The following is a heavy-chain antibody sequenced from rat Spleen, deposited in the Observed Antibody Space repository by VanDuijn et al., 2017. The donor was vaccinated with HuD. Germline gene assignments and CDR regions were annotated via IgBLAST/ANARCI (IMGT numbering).Heavy chain of an antibody. CDR1: GFSLTDYS. CDR3: SRGSGSPFAY. J-gene: IGHJ3*01. CDR2: IQSGGST. V-gene: IGHV2-19*01. Sequence: QVQLKESGPGLVQPSQTLSLTCTVSGFSLTDYSVHWVRQPPGKGLEWMGRIQSGGSTDYNSALKSRLSISRDTSKSQVFLKMNSLQTEDTAIYFCSRGSGSPFAYWGQGTLVTVSS. D-gene: IGHD4-3*01.